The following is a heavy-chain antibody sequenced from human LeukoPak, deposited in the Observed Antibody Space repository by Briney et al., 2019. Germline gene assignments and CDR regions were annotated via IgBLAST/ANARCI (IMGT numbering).Heavy chain of an antibody. CDR2: VYYSGTT. CDR3: ARANYDSSVFDP. D-gene: IGHD3-22*01. J-gene: IGHJ5*02. Sequence: SETLSLTCTVSDGSTIISRYYWGWIRQSPGKGLEWLGSVYYSGTTYYNPSLKSRVTISLDMPKNQFFLRLNSVTAADTAVYYCARANYDSSVFDPWGQGTLVTVSS. CDR1: DGSTIISRYY. V-gene: IGHV4-39*07.